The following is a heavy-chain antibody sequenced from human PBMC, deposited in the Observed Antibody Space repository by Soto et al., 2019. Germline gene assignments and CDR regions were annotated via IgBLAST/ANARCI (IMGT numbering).Heavy chain of an antibody. V-gene: IGHV4-31*03. CDR3: AGDFGDRNDY. J-gene: IGHJ4*02. D-gene: IGHD3-10*01. CDR2: IYYNGNT. CDR1: GGSISSGGTY. Sequence: SETLSLTCTVSGGSISSGGTYWSWIRQHPGKGLEWIGYIYYNGNTYPNPSLKSRVTISVDTSKNQFSLKLSSVTAADTAVYFCAGDFGDRNDYWGQGTLVTVSS.